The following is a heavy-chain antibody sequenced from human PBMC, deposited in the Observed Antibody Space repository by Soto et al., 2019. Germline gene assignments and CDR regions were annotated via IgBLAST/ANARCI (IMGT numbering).Heavy chain of an antibody. Sequence: GGSLRLSCAASGFTFSNYDMHWVRQDTGKGLEWVSTISTAGNTYSPGSVKGRFTISRENAKNSLYLQMNSLRVDDTAVYYCARGRDSGLYYFDYWGQGTLVTVSS. CDR2: ISTAGNT. CDR1: GFTFSNYD. V-gene: IGHV3-13*01. CDR3: ARGRDSGLYYFDY. J-gene: IGHJ4*02. D-gene: IGHD2-21*01.